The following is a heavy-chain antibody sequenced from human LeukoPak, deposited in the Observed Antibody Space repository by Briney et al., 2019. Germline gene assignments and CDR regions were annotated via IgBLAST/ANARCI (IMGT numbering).Heavy chain of an antibody. J-gene: IGHJ4*02. D-gene: IGHD2/OR15-2a*01. V-gene: IGHV3-30*18. CDR1: GFTFSSYG. CDR3: AKLVDAEYYFDY. Sequence: GRSLRLSCAASGFTFSSYGMHWVRQAPGKGLEWVAVISYDGSNKYYADSVKGRFTISRDNSKNTLCLQMNSLRAEDTAVYYCAKLVDAEYYFDYWGQGTLVTVSS. CDR2: ISYDGSNK.